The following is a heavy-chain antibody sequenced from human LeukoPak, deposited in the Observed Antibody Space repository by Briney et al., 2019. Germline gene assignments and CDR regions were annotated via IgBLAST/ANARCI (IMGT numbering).Heavy chain of an antibody. D-gene: IGHD2-15*01. CDR3: ARVVVVVAATHSYYYMDV. V-gene: IGHV3-48*03. CDR2: ISSSGSTI. J-gene: IGHJ6*03. CDR1: GFTFSSYE. Sequence: GGSLRLSCAASGFTFSSYEMNWVRQAPGKGLEWVSYISSSGSTIYYADSVKGRFTISRDNAKNSLYLQMNSLRAEDTAVYYCARVVVVVAATHSYYYMDVWGKGTTVTVSS.